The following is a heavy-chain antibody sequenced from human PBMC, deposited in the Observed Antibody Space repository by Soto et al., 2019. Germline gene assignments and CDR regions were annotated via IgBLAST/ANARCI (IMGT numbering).Heavy chain of an antibody. V-gene: IGHV4-59*01. CDR1: GGSISSYY. Sequence: SETLSLTCTVSGGSISSYYWSWIRQPPGKGLEWIGYIYYSGSTNYNPSLKSRVTISVDTSKNQFSLKLSSVTAADTAVYYCARGASRYYYGSGSYYNCWGQGTLVTVSS. D-gene: IGHD3-10*01. J-gene: IGHJ4*02. CDR3: ARGASRYYYGSGSYYNC. CDR2: IYYSGST.